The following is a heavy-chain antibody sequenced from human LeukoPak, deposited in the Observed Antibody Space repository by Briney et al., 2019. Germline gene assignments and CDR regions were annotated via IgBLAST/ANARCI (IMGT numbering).Heavy chain of an antibody. D-gene: IGHD3-10*01. J-gene: IGHJ4*02. CDR2: IAWNSGNT. V-gene: IGHV3-9*01. CDR1: GFTFDDYS. Sequence: SLRLSCVASGFTFDDYSMHWVRHAPGKGLEWVSGIAWNSGNTGYADSVKGRFTISRDNAESSLYLQMNSLRAEDTALYYCAKDMSSYGSGSSYNPWVPFDSWGQGTLVTVSS. CDR3: AKDMSSYGSGSSYNPWVPFDS.